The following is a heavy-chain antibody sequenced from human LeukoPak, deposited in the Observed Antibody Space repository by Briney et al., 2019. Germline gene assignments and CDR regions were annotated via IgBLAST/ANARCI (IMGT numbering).Heavy chain of an antibody. V-gene: IGHV4-39*01. J-gene: IGHJ4*02. CDR1: GGSISSDNYY. D-gene: IGHD3-10*01. Sequence: SETLSLTCTVSGGSISSDNYYWGWIRQPPGKGLEFIGSIYYSGSTYYNPSLKSRVTISVDTSKNQFSLKLSSVTAADTAVYYCARHAPYYYGSGSYYTYYFDYWGQGTLVTVSS. CDR3: ARHAPYYYGSGSYYTYYFDY. CDR2: IYYSGST.